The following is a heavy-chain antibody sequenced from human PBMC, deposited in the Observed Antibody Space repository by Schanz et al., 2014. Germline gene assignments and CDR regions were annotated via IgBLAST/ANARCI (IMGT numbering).Heavy chain of an antibody. CDR1: GGTFSSYT. D-gene: IGHD3-10*01. V-gene: IGHV1-69*08. J-gene: IGHJ3*01. CDR2: VIAVLGVT. CDR3: ARDTLWFGDINDAFDV. Sequence: QVPLVQSGAEVKKPGSSVKVSCKASGGTFSSYTITWVRQAPGQGLEWMGRVIAVLGVTNSAQNFQGRVTFIADKSTSTAYMELSSLRSDDTAMYYCARDTLWFGDINDAFDVWGHGTMVTVS.